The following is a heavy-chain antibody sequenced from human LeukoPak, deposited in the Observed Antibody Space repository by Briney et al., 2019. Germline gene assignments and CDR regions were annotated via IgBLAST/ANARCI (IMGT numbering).Heavy chain of an antibody. D-gene: IGHD2-15*01. CDR2: IIPIFGTA. J-gene: IGHJ3*02. V-gene: IGHV1-69*06. Sequence: SVKVSCKASGGTFSSYAISWVRQAPGQGLEWMGGIIPIFGTANYAQKFQGRVTITADKSMSTAYMELSSLRSEDTAVYYCARVGCSGGSCPAWGDAFDIWGQGTMVTVSS. CDR3: ARVGCSGGSCPAWGDAFDI. CDR1: GGTFSSYA.